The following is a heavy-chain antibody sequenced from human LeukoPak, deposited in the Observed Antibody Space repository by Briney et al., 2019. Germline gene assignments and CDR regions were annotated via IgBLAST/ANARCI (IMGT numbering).Heavy chain of an antibody. D-gene: IGHD6-19*01. J-gene: IGHJ4*02. Sequence: GGSLRLSCAASGFTFSRYWMSWVRQAPGKGLECVANIKQDGSEKYYVDSAKGRFTISRDNAKKSLYLQMNSLRAEDTAVYYCARDLLAVAATGIGFDYWGQGTLVTVSS. CDR3: ARDLLAVAATGIGFDY. CDR2: IKQDGSEK. V-gene: IGHV3-7*01. CDR1: GFTFSRYW.